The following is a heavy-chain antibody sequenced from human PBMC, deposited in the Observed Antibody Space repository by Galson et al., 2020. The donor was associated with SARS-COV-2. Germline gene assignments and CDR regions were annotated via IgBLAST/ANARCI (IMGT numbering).Heavy chain of an antibody. CDR2: IYDSGNT. Sequence: PSETLSLTCPVSGGSVSSGAFSWSWIRQPPGKGLEWIGYIYDSGNTYYNPSLKSRVSISVDRSKNQFSLNLSSLTAADTAVYYCARGQQTELLPHCDFWGQGTPVTVSS. CDR3: ARGQQTELLPHCDF. J-gene: IGHJ4*02. V-gene: IGHV4-30-2*01. D-gene: IGHD1-26*01. CDR1: GGSVSSGAFS.